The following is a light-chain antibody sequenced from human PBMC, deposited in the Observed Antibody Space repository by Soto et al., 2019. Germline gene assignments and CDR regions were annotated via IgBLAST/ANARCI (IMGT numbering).Light chain of an antibody. Sequence: DIQLTQSPSYLSASVGDRSTINCQASQDIGKVLNWYQHKTGEAPKLLIYDSSTLQAGVPSRFSGSASGTDFTLTISSLQPEDFAVYSCQQADNLPVTFGGGNRVEL. V-gene: IGKV1-33*01. CDR3: QQADNLPVT. CDR1: QDIGKV. CDR2: DSS. J-gene: IGKJ4*01.